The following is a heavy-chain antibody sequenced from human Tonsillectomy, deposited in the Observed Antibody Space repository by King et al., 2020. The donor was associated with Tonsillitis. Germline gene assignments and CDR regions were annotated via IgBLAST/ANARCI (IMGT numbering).Heavy chain of an antibody. Sequence: QLQESGPGLVKPSETLSLTCTVSGGSISSYYWSWIRQPPGKGLEWIGYISYRGNTNYNPSLKSRLTISADTSKNQFSLKLSSVTAVDTAMYFCARSIAVADPYAAFDIWGHGTMVTVSS. D-gene: IGHD6-19*01. CDR3: ARSIAVADPYAAFDI. V-gene: IGHV4-59*01. CDR2: ISYRGNT. CDR1: GGSISSYY. J-gene: IGHJ3*02.